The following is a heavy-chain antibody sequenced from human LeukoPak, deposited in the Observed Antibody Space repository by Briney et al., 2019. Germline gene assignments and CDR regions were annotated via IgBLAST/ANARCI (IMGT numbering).Heavy chain of an antibody. CDR1: GFTFSSYA. Sequence: GRSLRLSCAASGFTFSSYAMSWVRQAPGKGLEWVSAISGSGGSTYYADSVKGRFTISRDNSKNTLYLQMNSLRAEDTAVYYCAKEVTDYDFWSGYQHWGQGTLVTVSS. D-gene: IGHD3-3*01. CDR2: ISGSGGST. J-gene: IGHJ4*02. V-gene: IGHV3-23*01. CDR3: AKEVTDYDFWSGYQH.